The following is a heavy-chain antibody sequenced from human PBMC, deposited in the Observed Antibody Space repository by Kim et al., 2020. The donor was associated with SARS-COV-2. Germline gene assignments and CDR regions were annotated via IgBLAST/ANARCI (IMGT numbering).Heavy chain of an antibody. V-gene: IGHV1-46*01. D-gene: IGHD5-18*01. Sequence: ASVKVSCKASGYTFVDYSLYWVRQAPGQGLEWMGMIHPSSDVRKFAQKFQGRVTLTSDASTDTVNLDMSSLTFDDTAVYFCARAGYRGEFEYWGQGTLVIVSS. CDR1: GYTFVDYS. CDR3: ARAGYRGEFEY. CDR2: IHPSSDVR. J-gene: IGHJ4*02.